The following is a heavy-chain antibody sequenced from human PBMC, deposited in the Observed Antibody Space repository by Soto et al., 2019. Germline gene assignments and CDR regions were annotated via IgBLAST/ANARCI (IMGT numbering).Heavy chain of an antibody. J-gene: IGHJ3*02. V-gene: IGHV3-9*01. CDR2: ISWNSGSI. CDR3: AKDWRLVAATFDAFDI. D-gene: IGHD2-15*01. CDR1: GFTFDDYA. Sequence: SLKISCAASGFTFDDYAMHWVRQAPGKGLEWVSGISWNSGSIGYADSVKGRFTISRDNAKNSLYLQMNSLRAEDTALYYCAKDWRLVAATFDAFDIWGQGTMVTVSS.